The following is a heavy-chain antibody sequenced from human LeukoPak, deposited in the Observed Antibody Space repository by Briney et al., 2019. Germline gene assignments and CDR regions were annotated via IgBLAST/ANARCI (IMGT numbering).Heavy chain of an antibody. D-gene: IGHD1-26*01. CDR1: GFTFSSYA. CDR3: TILGSIVGATNPSLMQKKAFQH. V-gene: IGHV3-23*01. Sequence: PGGSLRLSCAASGFTFSSYAMSWVRQAPGKGLEWVSAISGSGGSTYYADSVKGRFTISRDNSKNTLYLQMNSLRAEDTAVYYCTILGSIVGATNPSLMQKKAFQHWGQGTLVTVSS. CDR2: ISGSGGST. J-gene: IGHJ1*01.